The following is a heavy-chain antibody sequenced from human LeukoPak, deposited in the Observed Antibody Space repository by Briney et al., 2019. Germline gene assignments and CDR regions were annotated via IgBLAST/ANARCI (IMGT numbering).Heavy chain of an antibody. D-gene: IGHD3-22*01. CDR3: ARVYYYDSSGYYYDY. Sequence: GASVKVSCKASGYTFTGYYMHWVRQAPGQGLEWVGWINPNSGGTNYAQKFQGRVTMTRDTSISTAYMELSRLRSDDTAVYYCARVYYYDSSGYYYDYWGQGTLVTVSS. CDR1: GYTFTGYY. V-gene: IGHV1-2*02. CDR2: INPNSGGT. J-gene: IGHJ4*02.